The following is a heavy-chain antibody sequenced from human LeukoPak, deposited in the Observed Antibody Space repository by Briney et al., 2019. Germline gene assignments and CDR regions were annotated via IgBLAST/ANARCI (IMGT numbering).Heavy chain of an antibody. CDR3: ARDIVPYQGHYYFDY. J-gene: IGHJ4*02. V-gene: IGHV1-8*01. CDR1: GYTFTSYD. CDR2: MNPNSGNT. Sequence: GASVKVSCKASGYTFTSYDINWVRQAPGQGLEWMGWMNPNSGNTGFAQKFQGRVTITADESTSTAYMELSSLRSEDTAVYYCARDIVPYQGHYYFDYWGQGTLVTVSS. D-gene: IGHD2-8*01.